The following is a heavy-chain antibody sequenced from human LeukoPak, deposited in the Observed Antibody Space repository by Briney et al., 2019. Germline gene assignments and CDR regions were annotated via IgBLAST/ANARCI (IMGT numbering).Heavy chain of an antibody. J-gene: IGHJ6*02. V-gene: IGHV4-59*01. D-gene: IGHD4-17*01. CDR3: ARGGVTTVTKHNIYYYGMDV. Sequence: SETLSLTCTVSGGSISSYYWSWIRQPPGKGLEWIGYIYYSGSTNYNPSLKSRVTISVDTSKNQFSLKLSSVTAADTAVYYCARGGVTTVTKHNIYYYGMDVWGQGTTVTVSS. CDR1: GGSISSYY. CDR2: IYYSGST.